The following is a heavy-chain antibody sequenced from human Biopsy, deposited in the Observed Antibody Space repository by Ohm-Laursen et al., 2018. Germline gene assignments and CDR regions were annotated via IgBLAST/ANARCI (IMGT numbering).Heavy chain of an antibody. CDR3: ARGPHSGSHSCFDY. V-gene: IGHV1-69*01. D-gene: IGHD1-26*01. CDR1: GGTFINYA. Sequence: SSVKVSCKASGGTFINYAISWVRQAPGQGLEWMGGIIPMFGTTNCAQMFQGRVTISADESTSTSYMELSSLTTEDTAIYYCARGPHSGSHSCFDYWGRGTLVTVSS. J-gene: IGHJ4*02. CDR2: IIPMFGTT.